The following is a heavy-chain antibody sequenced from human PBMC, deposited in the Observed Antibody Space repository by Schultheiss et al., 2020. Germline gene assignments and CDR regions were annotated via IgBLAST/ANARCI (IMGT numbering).Heavy chain of an antibody. CDR2: IYIDGSR. CDR1: GFTFDDYG. V-gene: IGHV3-53*01. J-gene: IGHJ4*02. Sequence: GGSLRLSCAVSGFTFDDYGMSWVRQAPGKGLEWVAVIYIDGSRYYANSVKGRFTISRDNSKNTVYLQMNSLRAEDTAVYYCAGTDGYNGGWTLFDFWGQGTLVTVSS. D-gene: IGHD6-19*01. CDR3: AGTDGYNGGWTLFDF.